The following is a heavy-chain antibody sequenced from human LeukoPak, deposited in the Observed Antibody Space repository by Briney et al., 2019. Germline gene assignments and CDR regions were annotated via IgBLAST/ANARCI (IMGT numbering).Heavy chain of an antibody. D-gene: IGHD6-19*01. J-gene: IGHJ4*02. V-gene: IGHV1-2*06. CDR2: INPNSGGT. Sequence: RWASVKVSCKASGYTFTGYYMHWVRQAPGQGLEWMGRINPNSGGTNYAQKFQGRVTMTRDTSISTAYMELSRLRSDDTAVYYCARRAVAGTAFFDYWGQGTLVTVSS. CDR1: GYTFTGYY. CDR3: ARRAVAGTAFFDY.